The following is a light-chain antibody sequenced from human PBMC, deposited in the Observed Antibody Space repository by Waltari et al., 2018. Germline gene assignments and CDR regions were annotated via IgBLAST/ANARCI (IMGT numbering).Light chain of an antibody. Sequence: QSALTQPAPVSGSPGQSITLPCTGTSSDVGAHTYVSLYQQHPGKAPKLMIYDVTSRPSGVSNRFAGSKSGNTASLTISGLQAEDEADYYCSSYTSNSTVVFGGGTKLTVL. CDR3: SSYTSNSTVV. CDR1: SSDVGAHTY. CDR2: DVT. V-gene: IGLV2-14*03. J-gene: IGLJ2*01.